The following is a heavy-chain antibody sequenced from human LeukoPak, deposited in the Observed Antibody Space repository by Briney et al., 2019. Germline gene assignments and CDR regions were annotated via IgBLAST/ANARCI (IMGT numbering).Heavy chain of an antibody. CDR2: INWNGGRT. CDR1: GFTFDDYG. CDR3: ARAVSSSGLGAFDI. Sequence: GGSLRLSCAASGFTFDDYGMSWVRQAPGKGLEWVSGINWNGGRTGYADSVKGRFTISRDNAKNSLYLQMNSLRAEDTALYHCARAVSSSGLGAFDIGGQGTMVTVSS. V-gene: IGHV3-20*01. J-gene: IGHJ3*02. D-gene: IGHD6-6*01.